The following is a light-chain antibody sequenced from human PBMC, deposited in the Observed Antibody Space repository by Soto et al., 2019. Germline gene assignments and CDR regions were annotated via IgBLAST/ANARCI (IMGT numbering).Light chain of an antibody. CDR1: QTVSSYY. CDR3: QQALT. J-gene: IGKJ4*01. Sequence: VLTKSPATLYLSPGGRAILSSRASQTVSSYYLSWYQKKSGQPPRLLIYGASTRATGVPDRFSGSGSGADFTLTISSLQPEDFAVYYCQQALTFGGGTTVE. CDR2: GAS. V-gene: IGKV3D-7*01.